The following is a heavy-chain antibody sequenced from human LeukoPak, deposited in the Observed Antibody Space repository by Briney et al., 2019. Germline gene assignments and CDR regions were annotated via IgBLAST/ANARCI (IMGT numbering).Heavy chain of an antibody. D-gene: IGHD2-21*02. Sequence: GGSLRLSCAASGFTFSNYAMSWVRQSPGKGLEWVSMVIGSVASTFYADSVKGRFTISRDNSRNTLYLLMNSLRGDDTALYFCAREDGSYCSSGCYYSFDYWGQGALVTVSS. CDR1: GFTFSNYA. CDR2: VIGSVAST. V-gene: IGHV3-23*01. CDR3: AREDGSYCSSGCYYSFDY. J-gene: IGHJ4*02.